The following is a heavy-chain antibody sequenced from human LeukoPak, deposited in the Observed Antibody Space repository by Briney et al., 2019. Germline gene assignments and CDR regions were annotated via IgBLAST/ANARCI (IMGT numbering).Heavy chain of an antibody. J-gene: IGHJ4*02. D-gene: IGHD1-26*01. CDR1: GFTFRTYG. CDR2: ISYDGNNK. V-gene: IGHV3-30*18. Sequence: GGSLRLSCAASGFTFRTYGMHWVRQAPGKGLEWVAVISYDGNNKYYADSVKGRLTISRDNSKNTLYLQMNSLRVEDTAVYYCAKEIGGSGSYACDYWGQGTLVTVSS. CDR3: AKEIGGSGSYACDY.